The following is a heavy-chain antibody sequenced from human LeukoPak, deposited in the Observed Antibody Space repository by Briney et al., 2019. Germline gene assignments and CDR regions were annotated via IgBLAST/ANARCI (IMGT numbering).Heavy chain of an antibody. V-gene: IGHV4-59*08. CDR1: GGSISNYY. Sequence: PSETLSPTCTVSGGSISNYYWSWIRQSPGKGLEWIGYIYYTGNTNYNPSLESRVIISVDTSKNQFSLKLSSVTAADTAVYYYARHECGGSCYPEDYWGQGTLVTVSS. D-gene: IGHD2-15*01. CDR2: IYYTGNT. CDR3: ARHECGGSCYPEDY. J-gene: IGHJ4*02.